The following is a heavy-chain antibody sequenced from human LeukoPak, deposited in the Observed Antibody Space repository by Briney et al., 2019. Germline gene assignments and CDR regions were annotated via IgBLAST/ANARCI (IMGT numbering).Heavy chain of an antibody. J-gene: IGHJ4*02. D-gene: IGHD6-19*01. Sequence: GGSLRHSRAASLFTLSSYWMHWVRPARGKGLVWVSRINSDGSSTSYADSVRGGFTLSRDKAKNTLYLQINSLRAEDTPVYYCAREENSGGASLLYRGQGTLVTVSS. CDR1: LFTLSSYW. CDR3: AREENSGGASLLY. V-gene: IGHV3-74*01. CDR2: INSDGSST.